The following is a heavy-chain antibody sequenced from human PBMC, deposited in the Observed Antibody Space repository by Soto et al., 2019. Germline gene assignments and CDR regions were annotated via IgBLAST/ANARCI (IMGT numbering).Heavy chain of an antibody. J-gene: IGHJ4*02. D-gene: IGHD2-15*01. Sequence: GGSLRLSCAASGFTFSSYGMHWVRQAPGKGLEWVAIIWYDGINKYNAASVKGRFTISRDNSKNTLYLQMNSLRAEDTAVYYCARDASKDCLGGSGGSCYLDYWGQGTLVTVSS. CDR3: ARDASKDCLGGSGGSCYLDY. V-gene: IGHV3-33*01. CDR2: IWYDGINK. CDR1: GFTFSSYG.